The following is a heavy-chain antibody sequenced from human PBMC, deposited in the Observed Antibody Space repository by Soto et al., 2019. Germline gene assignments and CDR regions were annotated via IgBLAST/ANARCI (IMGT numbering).Heavy chain of an antibody. CDR1: GFTFSNAW. Sequence: GGSLRLSCAGSGFTFSNAWMSWVRQAPGKGLEWVGRVKSKSDGGTTDYAAPVKGRFTIPRDDSKNTLYLQMDSLKIEDTALYYCATVSGPSDYFDYWGQGTLVTVSS. J-gene: IGHJ4*02. CDR2: VKSKSDGGTT. D-gene: IGHD3-3*01. V-gene: IGHV3-15*01. CDR3: ATVSGPSDYFDY.